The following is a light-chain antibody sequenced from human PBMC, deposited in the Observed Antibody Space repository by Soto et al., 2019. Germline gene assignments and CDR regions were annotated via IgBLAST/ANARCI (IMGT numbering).Light chain of an antibody. CDR2: GAS. J-gene: IGKJ4*01. Sequence: EVVLTQSPGTLSLSPGERATLSCRASQSVSGSSLAWYQQKPGQAPRLLIYGASSRATGTPDRISGSGSETEFTLTISRLEPEDFAVYYCQQYRSSPLTFGGGTKVEIK. V-gene: IGKV3-20*01. CDR1: QSVSGSS. CDR3: QQYRSSPLT.